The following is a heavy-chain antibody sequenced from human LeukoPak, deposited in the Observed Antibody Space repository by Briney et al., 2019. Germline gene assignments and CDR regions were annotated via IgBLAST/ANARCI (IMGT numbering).Heavy chain of an antibody. D-gene: IGHD3-22*01. CDR3: ARDRPDYYDSSGSPVGMDV. CDR1: GYTFTGYY. CDR2: INPNSGGT. Sequence: GASVKVSCKASGYTFTGYYMRWVRQAPGQGLEWMGWINPNSGGTNYAQKFQGWVTMTRDTSISTAYMELSRLRSDDTAVYYCARDRPDYYDSSGSPVGMDVWGQGTTVTVSS. V-gene: IGHV1-2*04. J-gene: IGHJ6*02.